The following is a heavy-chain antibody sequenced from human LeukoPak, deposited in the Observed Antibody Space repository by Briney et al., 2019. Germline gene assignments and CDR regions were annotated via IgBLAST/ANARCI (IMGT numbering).Heavy chain of an antibody. D-gene: IGHD5-18*01. J-gene: IGHJ4*02. CDR3: ARSQGGAYSYGTDY. V-gene: IGHV1-46*01. CDR1: GYTFTGYY. CDR2: INPSGGST. Sequence: ASVKVSCKASGYTFTGYYMQWVRQAPGQGLEWMGIINPSGGSTSYAQKFQGRVSMTRDTSTSTVYMELSSLSSEDTAVYYCARSQGGAYSYGTDYWGQGTLVTVSS.